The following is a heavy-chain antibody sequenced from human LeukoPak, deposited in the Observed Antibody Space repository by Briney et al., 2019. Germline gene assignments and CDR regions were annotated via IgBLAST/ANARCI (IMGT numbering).Heavy chain of an antibody. V-gene: IGHV3-33*01. CDR2: IWYDGSNK. CDR3: ARVNDSSGYSLIDY. CDR1: GFTSSSYG. Sequence: PGGSLRLSCAASGFTSSSYGMHWVRQAPGKGLEWVAVIWYDGSNKYYADSVKGRFTISRDNSKNTLYLQMNSLRAEDTAVYYCARVNDSSGYSLIDYWGQGTLVTVSS. D-gene: IGHD3-22*01. J-gene: IGHJ4*02.